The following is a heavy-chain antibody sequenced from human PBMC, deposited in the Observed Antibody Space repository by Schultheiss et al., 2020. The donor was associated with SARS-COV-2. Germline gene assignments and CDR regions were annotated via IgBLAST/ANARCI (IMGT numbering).Heavy chain of an antibody. CDR1: GFTFSSYS. J-gene: IGHJ4*02. Sequence: GGSLRLSCAASGFTFSSYSMNWVRQAPGKGLGWVSSISSSSSNIYYADSLKGRFTISRDNSKNTLYLQMNSLRAEDTAVYYCAKDKGNVAYIFDYWGQGTLVTVSS. V-gene: IGHV3-21*01. D-gene: IGHD5-12*01. CDR3: AKDKGNVAYIFDY. CDR2: ISSSSSNI.